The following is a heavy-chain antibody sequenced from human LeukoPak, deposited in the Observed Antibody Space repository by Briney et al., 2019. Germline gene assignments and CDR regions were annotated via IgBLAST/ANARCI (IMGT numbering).Heavy chain of an antibody. CDR3: ARRAAAAGESPWFDP. D-gene: IGHD6-13*01. Sequence: PSETLSLTCAVYGGSFSGYYWSWIRQPPGKGLEWIGEINHSGSTNYNPSLKSRVTISVDTSKSQFSLKLSSVTAADTAVYYCARRAAAAGESPWFDPWGQGTLVTVSS. CDR2: INHSGST. J-gene: IGHJ5*02. CDR1: GGSFSGYY. V-gene: IGHV4-34*01.